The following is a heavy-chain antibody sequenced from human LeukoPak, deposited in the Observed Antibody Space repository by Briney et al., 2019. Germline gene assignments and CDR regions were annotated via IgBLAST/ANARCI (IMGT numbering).Heavy chain of an antibody. D-gene: IGHD4-17*01. CDR2: FHTDGGA. CDR3: ARGSGPGVTTIDS. J-gene: IGHJ4*02. Sequence: GGSLRLSCAASGFSFSSYDVHWVRQAPGEGLEWVSAFHTDGGAYYLDSVKGRFTVSREDARNSLYLQMNALKAGDTAVYYCARGSGPGVTTIDSWGQGTLVIVSS. V-gene: IGHV3-13*01. CDR1: GFSFSSYD.